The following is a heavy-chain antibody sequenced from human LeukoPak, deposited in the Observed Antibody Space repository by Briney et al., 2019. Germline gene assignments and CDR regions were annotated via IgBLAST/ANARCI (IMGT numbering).Heavy chain of an antibody. CDR2: IKQDGREK. CDR1: GFTISTYW. J-gene: IGHJ4*02. Sequence: GGSLRLSCAASGFTISTYWMSWVRQAPGKGLEWVANIKQDGREKYYVDSVKGRSTISRDNVKNSLYLQMNSLRAEDTAVYYCARAFSYSTNWLDYWGQGTLVTVPS. CDR3: ARAFSYSTNWLDY. V-gene: IGHV3-7*03. D-gene: IGHD6-13*01.